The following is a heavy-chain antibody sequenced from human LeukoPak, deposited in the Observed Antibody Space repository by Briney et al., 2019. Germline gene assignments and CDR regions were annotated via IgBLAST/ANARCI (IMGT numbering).Heavy chain of an antibody. CDR2: IYASGST. J-gene: IGHJ4*02. V-gene: IGHV4-59*12. CDR1: GDSISYYY. CDR3: ARDPAYCGGDCLGY. D-gene: IGHD2-21*02. Sequence: SETLSLTCTVSGDSISYYYWTWIRQTPGKGLEWLGYIYASGSTNYNPSLKTRVTISVVTSKNQFSLQLSSVTAADTAVYYCARDPAYCGGDCLGYWGQGTLVTVSS.